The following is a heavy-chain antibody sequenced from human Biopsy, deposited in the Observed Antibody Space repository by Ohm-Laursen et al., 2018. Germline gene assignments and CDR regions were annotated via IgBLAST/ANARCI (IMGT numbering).Heavy chain of an antibody. CDR3: ARHPTGFWFDP. V-gene: IGHV4-39*01. Sequence: SDTLSLTCTVSGGSVSSNVAYWAWIRQPPGKGLESIGSIFYSGITYYNPSLQSRVTMSVDTSKNQFSLNPTSVTAADTAVYYCARHPTGFWFDPWGQGTLVIVSS. CDR1: GGSVSSNVAY. CDR2: IFYSGIT. J-gene: IGHJ5*02.